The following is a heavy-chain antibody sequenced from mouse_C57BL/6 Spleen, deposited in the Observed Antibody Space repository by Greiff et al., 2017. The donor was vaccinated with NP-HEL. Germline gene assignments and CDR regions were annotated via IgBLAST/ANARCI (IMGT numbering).Heavy chain of an antibody. CDR2: IDPSDSYT. J-gene: IGHJ2*01. D-gene: IGHD1-1*01. CDR3: ARSYYHGSSLYYFDY. V-gene: IGHV1-59*01. Sequence: QVQLQQPGAELVRPGTSVKLSCKASGYTFTSYWMHWVKQRPGQGLEWIGVIDPSDSYTNYNQKFKGKATLTVDTSSSTAYMQLSSLTSEDSAVYYCARSYYHGSSLYYFDYWGQGTTLTVSS. CDR1: GYTFTSYW.